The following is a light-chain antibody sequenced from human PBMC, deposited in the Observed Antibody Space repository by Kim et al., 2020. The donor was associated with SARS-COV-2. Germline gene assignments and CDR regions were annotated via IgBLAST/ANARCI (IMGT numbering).Light chain of an antibody. CDR3: QQSHGFPYS. CDR2: AVS. V-gene: IGKV1-39*01. Sequence: ASVGSRVTITGRARQNVSPSLNWYQHQPGKAPKLLIYAVSSLQSGVPSRFSGSGSGTHFTLTISNLQPEEFALYYCQQSHGFPYSFGQGTKLEI. J-gene: IGKJ2*03. CDR1: QNVSPS.